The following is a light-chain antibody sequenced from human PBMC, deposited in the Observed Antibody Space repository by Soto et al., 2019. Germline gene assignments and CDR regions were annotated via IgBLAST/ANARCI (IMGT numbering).Light chain of an antibody. V-gene: IGLV4-69*01. Sequence: QPVLTQSPSASASLGASVKLTCTLSSGHSRYAIAWHQQQPEKGPRFLMKLNSDGSHNKGDGIPDRFSGSSSGAERYLTISSLQSEDEADYYCQTWGSGIQVFGGGTQLTVL. J-gene: IGLJ3*02. CDR1: SGHSRYA. CDR2: LNSDGSH. CDR3: QTWGSGIQV.